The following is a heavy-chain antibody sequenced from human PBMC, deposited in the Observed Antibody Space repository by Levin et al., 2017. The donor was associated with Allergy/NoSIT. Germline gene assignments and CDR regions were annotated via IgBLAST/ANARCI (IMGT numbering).Heavy chain of an antibody. Sequence: HPGGSLRLSCAASGFTFSSYGMHWVRQAPGKGLEWVAVIWYDGSNKYYADSVKGRFTISRDNSKNTLYLQMNSLRAEDTAVYYCARDGGYGDYPAHYYYYYMDVWGKGTTVTVSS. CDR3: ARDGGYGDYPAHYYYYYMDV. J-gene: IGHJ6*03. CDR2: IWYDGSNK. D-gene: IGHD4-17*01. V-gene: IGHV3-33*01. CDR1: GFTFSSYG.